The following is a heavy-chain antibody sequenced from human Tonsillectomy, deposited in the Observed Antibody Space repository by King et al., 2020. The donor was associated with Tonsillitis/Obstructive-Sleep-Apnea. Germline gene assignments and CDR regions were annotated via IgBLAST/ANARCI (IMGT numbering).Heavy chain of an antibody. J-gene: IGHJ3*02. D-gene: IGHD3-10*01. CDR1: GGSFSGYY. CDR2: ISHSGST. V-gene: IGHV4-34*01. CDR3: ARGYGGGSACDI. Sequence: VQLQQWGAGLLKPSETLSLTCGVYGGSFSGYYWSWIRQPPGEGLEWVGEISHSGSTNYNPSLKSRVTISVDTSKNQLYLKLNSVTAADTAVYYCARGYGGGSACDIWGQGTMVTVSS.